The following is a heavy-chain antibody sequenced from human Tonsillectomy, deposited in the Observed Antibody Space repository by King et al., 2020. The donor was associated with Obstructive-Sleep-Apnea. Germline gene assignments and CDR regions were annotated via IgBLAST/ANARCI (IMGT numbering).Heavy chain of an antibody. V-gene: IGHV4-59*01. D-gene: IGHD5-24*01. CDR1: GGSISSYY. CDR3: ARGYGYNLGADY. J-gene: IGHJ4*02. CDR2: IYYSGST. Sequence: VQLQESGPGLVKPSETLSLTCTVSGGSISSYYWSWIRQPPGKELEWIGYIYYSGSTNYNPSLKSRVTISVDTSKNQFSLKLSSVTAADTAVYYCARGYGYNLGADYWGQGTLVTVSS.